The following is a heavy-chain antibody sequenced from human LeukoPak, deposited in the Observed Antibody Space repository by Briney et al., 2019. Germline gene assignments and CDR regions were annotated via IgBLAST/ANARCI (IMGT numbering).Heavy chain of an antibody. CDR3: TGNYYGSGSYADFDY. V-gene: IGHV3-73*01. D-gene: IGHD3-10*01. J-gene: IGHJ4*02. CDR1: AFTFSGSA. Sequence: GGSLRLSCAASAFTFSGSALDWVRQASGKGLEWVGRIRSTANGYATAYAASVKGRFTISRDDSTNTAYLQMDSLKTEDTAVYFCTGNYYGSGSYADFDYWGQGTLVTVSS. CDR2: IRSTANGYAT.